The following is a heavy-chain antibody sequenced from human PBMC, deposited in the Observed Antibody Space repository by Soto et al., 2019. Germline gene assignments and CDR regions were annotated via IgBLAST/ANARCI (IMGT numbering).Heavy chain of an antibody. V-gene: IGHV3-13*05. CDR1: GFTFSSYD. Sequence: GGSLRLSCATSGFTFSSYDMHWVRQATGKGLEWVSAIGTAGDPYYPGSVKGRFTISRENAKNSLYLQMNSLRAGDTAVYYCARSPPGFRPDYWGQGTLVTVSS. CDR3: ARSPPGFRPDY. CDR2: IGTAGDP. D-gene: IGHD6-6*01. J-gene: IGHJ4*02.